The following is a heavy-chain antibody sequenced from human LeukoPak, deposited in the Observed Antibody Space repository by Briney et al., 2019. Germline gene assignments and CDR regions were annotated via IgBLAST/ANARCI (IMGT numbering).Heavy chain of an antibody. D-gene: IGHD2-21*02. CDR3: AKFYCGGDCYRFYYFDY. V-gene: IGHV3-23*01. Sequence: GGSLRLSCAASGFTFSSYAMSWVRQAPGKGLEWVSAIGGSGGSTYYADSVKGRFTISRDNSKNTLYLQMNSLRAEDTAVYYCAKFYCGGDCYRFYYFDYWGQGTLVTVSS. CDR1: GFTFSSYA. CDR2: IGGSGGST. J-gene: IGHJ4*02.